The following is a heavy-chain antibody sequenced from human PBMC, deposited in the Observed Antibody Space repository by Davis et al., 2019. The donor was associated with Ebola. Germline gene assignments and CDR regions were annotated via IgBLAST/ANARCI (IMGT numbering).Heavy chain of an antibody. CDR3: ANSHTLHYYYYYGMDV. J-gene: IGHJ6*02. D-gene: IGHD2-2*02. CDR1: GFTFSSYA. V-gene: IGHV3-23*01. Sequence: PGGSLRLSCAASGFTFSSYAMSWVRQAPGKGLEWVSAISGSGGSTYYADSVKGRFTISRDNSKNTLYLQMNSLRAEDTAVYYCANSHTLHYYYYYGMDVWGQGTTVTVSS. CDR2: ISGSGGST.